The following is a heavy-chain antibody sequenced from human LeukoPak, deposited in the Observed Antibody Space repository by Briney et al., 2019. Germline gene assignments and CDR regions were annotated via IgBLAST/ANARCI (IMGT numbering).Heavy chain of an antibody. J-gene: IGHJ4*02. V-gene: IGHV3-9*01. CDR2: INWISGSI. D-gene: IGHD5-12*01. Sequence: GGSLRLSCAASGFTFDDYAMHWVRQAPGKGLEWVSGINWISGSIGYADSVKGRFTISRDNAKNSLYLQMNSLRAEDTALYYCAKGTINIVATIKDYFDYWGQGTLVTVSS. CDR1: GFTFDDYA. CDR3: AKGTINIVATIKDYFDY.